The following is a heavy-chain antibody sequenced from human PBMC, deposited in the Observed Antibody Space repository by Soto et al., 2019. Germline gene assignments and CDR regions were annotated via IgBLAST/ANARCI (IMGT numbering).Heavy chain of an antibody. CDR1: GGSISSYY. V-gene: IGHV4-59*01. J-gene: IGHJ5*02. Sequence: SETLSLTCTVSGGSISSYYWSWIRQPPGKGLEWIGYIYYSGSTNYNPSLKSRVTISVDTSKNQFSLRLSSVTAADTAVYYCARVGGRSKGFDPWGQGTLVTVSS. CDR2: IYYSGST. D-gene: IGHD3-10*01. CDR3: ARVGGRSKGFDP.